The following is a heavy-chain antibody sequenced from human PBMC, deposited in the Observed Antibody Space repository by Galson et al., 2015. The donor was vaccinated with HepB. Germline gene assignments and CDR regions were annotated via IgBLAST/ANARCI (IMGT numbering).Heavy chain of an antibody. CDR2: ISSSSSYI. CDR1: GFTFSSYS. D-gene: IGHD4-23*01. J-gene: IGHJ4*02. V-gene: IGHV3-21*01. CDR3: ARDLGTVVRMYYFDY. Sequence: SLRLSCAASGFTFSSYSMNWVRQAPGKGLEWVSSISSSSSYIYYADSVKGRFTISRDNAKNSLYLQMNSLRAEDTAVYYCARDLGTVVRMYYFDYWGQGTLVTVSS.